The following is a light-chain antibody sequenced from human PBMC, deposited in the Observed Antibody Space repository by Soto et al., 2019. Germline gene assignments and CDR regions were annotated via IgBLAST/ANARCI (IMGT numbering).Light chain of an antibody. Sequence: DIQMTQSPSTLSASVGDRVTITCRASQTINRWVAWYQRKPGKAPKLLIYDASSLESGVPSRFSGSGSGTEFTLTISSLQPDDFATYYCQQYNSYSRTFGQGTKVDIK. CDR2: DAS. J-gene: IGKJ1*01. CDR3: QQYNSYSRT. CDR1: QTINRW. V-gene: IGKV1-5*01.